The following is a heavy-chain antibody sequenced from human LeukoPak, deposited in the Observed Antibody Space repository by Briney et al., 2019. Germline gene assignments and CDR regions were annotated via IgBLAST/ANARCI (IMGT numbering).Heavy chain of an antibody. V-gene: IGHV4-61*03. CDR1: GASVNSDSYY. Sequence: SETLSLTCTVSGASVNSDSYYWSWIRQPPGKGLEWVGHIHNGGSTNYNPSLKSRVTMSVDTSKNHFSVKLSSVTAADTAVYYCARHYRGLDYWGQGTLATVSS. D-gene: IGHD4-23*01. CDR3: ARHYRGLDY. J-gene: IGHJ4*02. CDR2: IHNGGST.